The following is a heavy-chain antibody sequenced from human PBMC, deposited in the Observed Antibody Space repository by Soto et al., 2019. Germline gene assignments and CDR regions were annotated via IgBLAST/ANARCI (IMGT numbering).Heavy chain of an antibody. D-gene: IGHD3-22*01. CDR2: IYWDDDK. CDR3: ALNGYDQVARGAFDI. Sequence: QITLKESGPTLVKPTQTLTLTCTYSGFSLSTSGVGVGWIRQPPGKALEWLALIYWDDDKRYSPSLKSRLTITKDTSKNQVVLTMTNMYPVDTATYYCALNGYDQVARGAFDIWGQGTMVTVSS. CDR1: GFSLSTSGVG. V-gene: IGHV2-5*02. J-gene: IGHJ3*02.